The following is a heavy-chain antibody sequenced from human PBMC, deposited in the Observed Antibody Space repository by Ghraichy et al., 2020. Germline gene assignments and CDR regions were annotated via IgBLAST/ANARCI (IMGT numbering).Heavy chain of an antibody. J-gene: IGHJ4*02. CDR3: AKRAAAGKYYFDY. CDR1: GFTFDDYA. D-gene: IGHD6-13*01. Sequence: GGSLRLSCAASGFTFDDYAMHWVRHAPGKGLEWVSGISWNSGSIGYADSVKGRFTISRDNAKNSLYLQMNSLRAEDTALYYCAKRAAAGKYYFDYWGQGTLVTVSS. V-gene: IGHV3-9*01. CDR2: ISWNSGSI.